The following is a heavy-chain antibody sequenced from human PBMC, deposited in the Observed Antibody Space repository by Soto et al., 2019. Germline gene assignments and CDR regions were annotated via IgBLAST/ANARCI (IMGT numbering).Heavy chain of an antibody. Sequence: SETLSLTCTVSGDSVTSGSYFWSWIRQPPGKGLEWLGYIYYSGSSNYNPSLKSRVTISVDTSKNQFSLKLSSLTAADTAVYYCARGRAGTTAYYYGMDVWGRGTTVNVSS. CDR3: ARGRAGTTAYYYGMDV. V-gene: IGHV4-61*01. J-gene: IGHJ6*02. CDR1: GDSVTSGSYF. CDR2: IYYSGSS. D-gene: IGHD1-7*01.